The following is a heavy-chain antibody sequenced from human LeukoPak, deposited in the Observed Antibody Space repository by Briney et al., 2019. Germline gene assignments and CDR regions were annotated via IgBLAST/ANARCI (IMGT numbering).Heavy chain of an antibody. J-gene: IGHJ3*02. CDR1: GGSISSYY. CDR2: IYYSGST. V-gene: IGHV4-59*08. CDR3: ARPNSGYDPDAFDI. D-gene: IGHD5-12*01. Sequence: SETLSLTCTVSGGSISSYYWSWIRQPPGKGLEWIGYIYYSGSTNYNPSLKSRVTISVDTSKNQFSLKLSSVTAADTAVYYCARPNSGYDPDAFDIWGQGTMVTVSS.